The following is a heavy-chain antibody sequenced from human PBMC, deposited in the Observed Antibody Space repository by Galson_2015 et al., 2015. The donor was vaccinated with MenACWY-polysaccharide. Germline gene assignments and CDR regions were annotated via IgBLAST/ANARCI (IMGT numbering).Heavy chain of an antibody. J-gene: IGHJ3*01. Sequence: SLRLCCAASGLTFRGSGMHWVRQAPGEGLEWVAVIQYDGSQKQYIDSVKGRFTTSRDNSKNTLYLEMNSLRAEDTALYYCAREGSRTVFHAFDVWGQGTMVTVSS. CDR3: AREGSRTVFHAFDV. CDR1: GLTFRGSG. CDR2: IQYDGSQK. D-gene: IGHD1-14*01. V-gene: IGHV3-33*01.